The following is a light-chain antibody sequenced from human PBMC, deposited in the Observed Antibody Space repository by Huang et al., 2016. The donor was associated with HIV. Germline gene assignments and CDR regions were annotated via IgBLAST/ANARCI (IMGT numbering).Light chain of an antibody. Sequence: AIQMTQSPSSLSASVGDRVTITCRASQAIRNDLGWYQHRPGKAPKLLIYAASELQSGVPLRFRGSGSGTDFTLTISSLQPEDVGTYYCLQDFNYPRTFGQGTTGKS. V-gene: IGKV1-6*01. CDR1: QAIRND. J-gene: IGKJ1*01. CDR3: LQDFNYPRT. CDR2: AAS.